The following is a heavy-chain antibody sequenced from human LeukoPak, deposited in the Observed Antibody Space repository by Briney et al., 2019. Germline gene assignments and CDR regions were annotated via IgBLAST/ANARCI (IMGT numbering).Heavy chain of an antibody. CDR1: GGSISSYY. J-gene: IGHJ4*02. CDR3: ARGRGYVHY. Sequence: PSETLSLTCTVPGGSISSYYWSWIRQPPGKGLEWIGYIYYSGSTNYNPSLKSRVTISVDTSKNQFSLKLSSVTAADTAVYYCARGRGYVHYWGQGTLVTVSS. V-gene: IGHV4-59*01. CDR2: IYYSGST.